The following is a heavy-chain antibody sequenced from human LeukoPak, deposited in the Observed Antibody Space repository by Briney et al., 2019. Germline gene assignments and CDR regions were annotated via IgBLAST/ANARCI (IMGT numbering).Heavy chain of an antibody. Sequence: GGSLRLSCAASEFTVSNTYMTWVRQAPGKGLEWVSLIYIGGSKYYADSVKGRFTISRDDSKNTVYLQMSSLRAEDTAVYYCASVKDSDYKYFHYWGQGTLVTVSS. CDR2: IYIGGSK. V-gene: IGHV3-53*01. D-gene: IGHD5-12*01. CDR1: EFTVSNTY. J-gene: IGHJ4*02. CDR3: ASVKDSDYKYFHY.